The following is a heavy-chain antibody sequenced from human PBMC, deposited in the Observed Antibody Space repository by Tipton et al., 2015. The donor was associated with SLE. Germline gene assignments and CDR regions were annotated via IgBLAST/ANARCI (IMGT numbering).Heavy chain of an antibody. J-gene: IGHJ1*01. CDR3: AKGPGSGSYAEYFQH. CDR2: ISGSGGST. D-gene: IGHD1-26*01. Sequence: LSLTCAVSGYSISSGYYWGWIRQPPGKGLEWVSAISGSGGSTYYADSVKGRFTISRDNSKNTLYLQMNSLRAEDTAVYYCAKGPGSGSYAEYFQHWGQGTLVTVSS. V-gene: IGHV3-23*01. CDR1: GYSISSGYY.